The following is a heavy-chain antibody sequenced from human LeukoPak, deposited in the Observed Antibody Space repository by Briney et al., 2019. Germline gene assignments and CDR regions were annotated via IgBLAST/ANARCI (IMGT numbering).Heavy chain of an antibody. V-gene: IGHV3-30*04. CDR2: ISYDGSNK. D-gene: IGHD4-23*01. J-gene: IGHJ6*03. CDR3: AKDSILYGGNSGFHYMDV. Sequence: GGSLRLSCAASGFTFSSYAMHWVRQAPGKGLEWVAVISYDGSNKYYADSVKGRFTISRDNSKNTLYLQMNSLRVEDTAVYYCAKDSILYGGNSGFHYMDVWGKGTTVTVSS. CDR1: GFTFSSYA.